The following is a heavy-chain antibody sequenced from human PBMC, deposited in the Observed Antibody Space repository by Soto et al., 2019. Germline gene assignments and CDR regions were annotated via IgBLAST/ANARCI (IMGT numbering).Heavy chain of an antibody. CDR2: INPYNGNT. V-gene: IGHV1-18*01. CDR3: TRGGVRLASPRGRPY. Sequence: GASVQVSCKASGYTFTSYGISWVRPPPGQGLEWMAWINPYNGNTTYAEKFLGRVTVTTDTSTATAYMEVRSLTSDDSAVIYCTRGGVRLASPRGRPYWGQGTTVTVSS. J-gene: IGHJ6*02. D-gene: IGHD3-3*02. CDR1: GYTFTSYG.